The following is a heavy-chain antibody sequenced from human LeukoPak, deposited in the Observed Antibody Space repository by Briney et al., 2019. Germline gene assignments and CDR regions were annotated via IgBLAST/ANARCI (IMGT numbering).Heavy chain of an antibody. Sequence: GGSLRLSCAASGFSFRDYGMVWVRQAPGKGLEWVAFIWFDGSNAHFADSVQGRFTFSRDNSKNTLYLQMNSLRPEDTALYFCARDVKKNYADYFDYWGQGTLVTVSS. V-gene: IGHV3-33*01. CDR1: GFSFRDYG. D-gene: IGHD1-7*01. J-gene: IGHJ4*02. CDR2: IWFDGSNA. CDR3: ARDVKKNYADYFDY.